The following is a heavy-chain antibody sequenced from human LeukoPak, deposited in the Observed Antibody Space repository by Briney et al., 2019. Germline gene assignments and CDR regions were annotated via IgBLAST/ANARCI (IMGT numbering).Heavy chain of an antibody. J-gene: IGHJ3*01. CDR3: ATDRIVGASAFDF. CDR1: GFTVNSNY. Sequence: GGSLRLSCAASGFTVNSNYMSWVRQAPGRGLEYIGRIKSVTNGGAATEYAAPVTGRFFISRDDAKNTLYLDVNDLRTEDTAVYYCATDRIVGASAFDFWGRGTMVTVSS. D-gene: IGHD1-26*01. CDR2: IKSVTNGGAAT. V-gene: IGHV3-15*01.